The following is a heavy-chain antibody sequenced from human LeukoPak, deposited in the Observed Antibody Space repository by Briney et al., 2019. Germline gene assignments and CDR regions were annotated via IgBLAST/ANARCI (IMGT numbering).Heavy chain of an antibody. CDR1: GFTFYDYG. Sequence: GGSLRLSCAASGFTFYDYGMHWVRQAPGKGLEWVSLISWDGGNTYYADSVKGRFTISRDNSKNSLYLQMNSLRAEDTALYYCAKQRYYDGSGLDYWGQGTLVTVSS. CDR2: ISWDGGNT. J-gene: IGHJ4*02. CDR3: AKQRYYDGSGLDY. V-gene: IGHV3-43D*03. D-gene: IGHD3-22*01.